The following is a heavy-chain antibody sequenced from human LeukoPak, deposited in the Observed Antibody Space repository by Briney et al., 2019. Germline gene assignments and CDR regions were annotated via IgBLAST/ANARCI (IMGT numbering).Heavy chain of an antibody. CDR2: ISSSGSTI. Sequence: GGSLRLSCAASGFTFSDYYMSWIPQAPGKGLEWVSYISSSGSTIYYADSVKGRFTLSRDNAKNSLSLQMSRLRAEDTAVYYCARGMQWELLFDYWGQGTLVTVSS. J-gene: IGHJ4*02. CDR3: ARGMQWELLFDY. V-gene: IGHV3-11*04. CDR1: GFTFSDYY. D-gene: IGHD1-26*01.